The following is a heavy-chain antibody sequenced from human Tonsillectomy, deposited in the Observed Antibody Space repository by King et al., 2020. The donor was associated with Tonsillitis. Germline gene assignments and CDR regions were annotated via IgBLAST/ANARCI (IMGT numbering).Heavy chain of an antibody. D-gene: IGHD6-19*01. V-gene: IGHV3-30*18. CDR2: IGDNGRKK. Sequence: VQLVESGGGVVQPGRSLRLSCAASGFTFSNYGMHWVRQAPGKGLEWVAVIGDNGRKKEYADSVKGRFTISRDNSKNTVFLQMNSLRAEDTAVYYCGKEVQWGVNAVDIWGQGTTVTVSS. J-gene: IGHJ3*02. CDR1: GFTFSNYG. CDR3: GKEVQWGVNAVDI.